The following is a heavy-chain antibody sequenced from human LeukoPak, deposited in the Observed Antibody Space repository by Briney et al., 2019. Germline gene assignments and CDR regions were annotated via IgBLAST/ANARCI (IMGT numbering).Heavy chain of an antibody. CDR1: GFTFDDHA. J-gene: IGHJ4*02. V-gene: IGHV3-9*03. CDR2: ISWNSDNI. Sequence: PGGSLRLSCAASGFTFDDHAMHWVRQAPGKGLEWVSGISWNSDNIAYADSVKGRFTISRDNAKNSLYLQMNSLRAEVMALYYCAKDEGSSSSSGGFDYWGQGTLVTVSS. D-gene: IGHD6-6*01. CDR3: AKDEGSSSSSGGFDY.